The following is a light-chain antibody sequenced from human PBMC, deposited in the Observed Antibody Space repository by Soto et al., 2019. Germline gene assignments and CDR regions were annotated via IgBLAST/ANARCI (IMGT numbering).Light chain of an antibody. CDR3: QQYYTASLT. J-gene: IGKJ4*01. Sequence: DIVMTQSPVSLAVSLGERATINCKSSQSVLYSSNNKNYLAWYQQKQGQPPQLLIYWASTRESGVPDRFSGSGSGTDFTLTISNLQAEDVAVYYCQQYYTASLTFGGGTKVEIK. CDR1: QSVLYSSNNKNY. V-gene: IGKV4-1*01. CDR2: WAS.